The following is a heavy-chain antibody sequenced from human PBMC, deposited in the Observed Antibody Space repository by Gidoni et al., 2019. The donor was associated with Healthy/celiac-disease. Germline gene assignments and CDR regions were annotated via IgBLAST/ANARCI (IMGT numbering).Heavy chain of an antibody. CDR1: GFTFSSYA. Sequence: QVQLVESGGGVVQPGGSLRLSCAASGFTFSSYAMHWVRQAPAKGLEWVAVISYDGSNKYYADSVKGRFTISRDNSKNTLYLQMNSLRAEDTAVYYCARDRSGYRDPTGHDYWGQGTLVTVSS. D-gene: IGHD5-18*01. CDR3: ARDRSGYRDPTGHDY. J-gene: IGHJ4*02. CDR2: ISYDGSNK. V-gene: IGHV3-30-3*01.